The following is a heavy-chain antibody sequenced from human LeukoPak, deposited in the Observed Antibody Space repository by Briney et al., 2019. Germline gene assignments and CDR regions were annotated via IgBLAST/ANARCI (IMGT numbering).Heavy chain of an antibody. V-gene: IGHV1-2*02. CDR2: INPNNGAT. CDR3: ARSQYDVLTGSPDY. CDR1: GYTFAGSY. D-gene: IGHD3-9*01. Sequence: ASVKVSCKASGYTFAGSYIHWVRQAPGQGLEWMGWINPNNGATNYAQKFLGRVAVTTDTSISTAYMDLGSLKSDDTAVYYCARSQYDVLTGSPDYWGQGTLVTVSS. J-gene: IGHJ4*02.